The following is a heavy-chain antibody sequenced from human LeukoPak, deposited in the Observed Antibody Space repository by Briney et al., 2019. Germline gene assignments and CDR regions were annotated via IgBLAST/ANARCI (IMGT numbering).Heavy chain of an antibody. J-gene: IGHJ4*02. Sequence: GGSLRLSCAASGFTFSSYWMSWVRQAPGKGLEWVANIKQDGSEKYYVDSVKGRFTISRDNAKNSLYLQMNSLRAEDTAVYYCARDGISYSSGYRIVDYWGQGTLVTVSS. CDR1: GFTFSSYW. V-gene: IGHV3-7*01. D-gene: IGHD5-18*01. CDR3: ARDGISYSSGYRIVDY. CDR2: IKQDGSEK.